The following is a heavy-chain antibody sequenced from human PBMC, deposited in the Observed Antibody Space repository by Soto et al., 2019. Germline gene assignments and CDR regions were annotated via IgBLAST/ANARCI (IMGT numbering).Heavy chain of an antibody. Sequence: QMQLVQSGAEVKRPGASVRVSCKSSGYTFTSFYIHWVRQAPEQGLEWMGRINPSGGITNFAQRFQGRVTMTSDTSTKTHSMELSSLKSDDTAVYYCASSPAFTSSWYGIPPDPSHGMDVWGQGTTVTVS. CDR2: INPSGGIT. CDR1: GYTFTSFY. CDR3: ASSPAFTSSWYGIPPDPSHGMDV. J-gene: IGHJ6*02. V-gene: IGHV1-46*01. D-gene: IGHD6-13*01.